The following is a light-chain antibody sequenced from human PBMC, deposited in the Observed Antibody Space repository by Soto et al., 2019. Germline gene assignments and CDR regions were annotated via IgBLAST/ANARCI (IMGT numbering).Light chain of an antibody. CDR2: SNN. CDR3: AAWDDSLNGYV. V-gene: IGLV1-44*01. Sequence: QSVLTQPPSASGTPGQRVTISCSGSSSNIGSNTVNWYQQLPGTAPKLLIYSNNQRPSGVPDRFSGSKSGTSASLAISGLQSEDDAAYYCAAWDDSLNGYVFGTGTKLTVL. CDR1: SSNIGSNT. J-gene: IGLJ1*01.